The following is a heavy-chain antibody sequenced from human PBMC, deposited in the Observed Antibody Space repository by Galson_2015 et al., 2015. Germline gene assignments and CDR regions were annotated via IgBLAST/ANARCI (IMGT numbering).Heavy chain of an antibody. Sequence: SLRLSCAASGFTFTNHAMSWVRQAPGKGLEWVSSISGDGGNTYYADSVKGRYTISRDNSKNTLYLQMNSLRAEDTAVYYCARPLSTVPQSDSCGQGTLVTASS. V-gene: IGHV3-23*01. D-gene: IGHD4-11*01. J-gene: IGHJ4*02. CDR2: ISGDGGNT. CDR3: ARPLSTVPQSDS. CDR1: GFTFTNHA.